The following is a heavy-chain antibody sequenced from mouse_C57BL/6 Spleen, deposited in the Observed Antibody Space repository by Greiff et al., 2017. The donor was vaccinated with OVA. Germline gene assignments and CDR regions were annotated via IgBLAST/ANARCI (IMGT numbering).Heavy chain of an antibody. CDR3: ARPLYYDYDDGYYFDY. CDR1: GYTFTSYW. CDR2: IHPNSGST. V-gene: IGHV1-64*01. J-gene: IGHJ2*01. D-gene: IGHD2-4*01. Sequence: VQLQQPGAELVKPGASVKLSCKASGYTFTSYWMHWVKQRPGQGLEWIGMIHPNSGSTNYNEKFKSKATLTVDKSSSTAYMQLSSLTSEDSAVYYCARPLYYDYDDGYYFDYWGQGTTLTVSS.